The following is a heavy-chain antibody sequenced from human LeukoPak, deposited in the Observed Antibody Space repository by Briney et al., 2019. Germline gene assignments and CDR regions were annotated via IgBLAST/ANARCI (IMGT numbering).Heavy chain of an antibody. CDR2: IYSGGST. Sequence: GGSLRLSCAASGFTVSSNYMSWVRQAPGKGLDWVSVIYSGGSTYYADSVKGRFTISRDNSKNTLYLQMNSLRAEDTAVYYCARDRIAARPGDYYYYGMDVWGQGTTVTVSS. V-gene: IGHV3-53*01. D-gene: IGHD6-6*01. J-gene: IGHJ6*02. CDR3: ARDRIAARPGDYYYYGMDV. CDR1: GFTVSSNY.